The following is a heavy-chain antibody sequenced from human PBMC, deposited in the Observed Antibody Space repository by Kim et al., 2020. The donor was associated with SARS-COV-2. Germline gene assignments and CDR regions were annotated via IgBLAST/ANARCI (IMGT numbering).Heavy chain of an antibody. V-gene: IGHV3-49*04. J-gene: IGHJ6*02. CDR1: GFTFGDYA. D-gene: IGHD2-15*01. CDR3: TSVDIVVVVAATHSYGMDV. Sequence: GGSLRLSCTASGFTFGDYAMSWVRQAPGKGLEWVGFIRSKAYGGTTEYAASVKGRFTISRDDSKSIAYLQMNSLKTEDTAVYYYTSVDIVVVVAATHSYGMDVWGQGTTVTVSS. CDR2: IRSKAYGGTT.